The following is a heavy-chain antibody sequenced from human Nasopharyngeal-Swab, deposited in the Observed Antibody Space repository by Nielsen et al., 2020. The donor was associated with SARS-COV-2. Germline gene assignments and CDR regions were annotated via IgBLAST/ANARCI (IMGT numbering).Heavy chain of an antibody. D-gene: IGHD1-26*01. V-gene: IGHV4-31*03. CDR1: GGSIGSGGYY. Sequence: SETLSLTCTVSGGSIGSGGYYWSWNRQHPGKGLEWIGYIYYSGSTYYNPSLKSRVTISVDTSKNQFSLKLSSVTAADTAVYYCARVETTSYYHYYYMDVWGKGTTVTVSS. CDR2: IYYSGST. CDR3: ARVETTSYYHYYYMDV. J-gene: IGHJ6*03.